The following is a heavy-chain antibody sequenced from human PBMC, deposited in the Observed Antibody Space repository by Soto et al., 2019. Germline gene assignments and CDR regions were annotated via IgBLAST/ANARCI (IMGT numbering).Heavy chain of an antibody. CDR3: AASGWAFDY. D-gene: IGHD6-19*01. Sequence: SETLSLTCTVSAGSISSSSNYRGWIRQPPGKGLEWIGSIYYSGSTYYNPSLKSRVTISVDTSKNQFSLKLSSVTAADTAVYYCAASGWAFDYWGQGTLVTVSS. V-gene: IGHV4-39*01. CDR1: AGSISSSSNY. J-gene: IGHJ4*02. CDR2: IYYSGST.